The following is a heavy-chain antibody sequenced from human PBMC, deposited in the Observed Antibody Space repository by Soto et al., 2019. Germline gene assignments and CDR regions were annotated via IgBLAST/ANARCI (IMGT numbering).Heavy chain of an antibody. Sequence: PSETLSLTCAFDGGSFSGYYWSWIRQPPGKGLEWIGEINHSGSTNYNPSLKSRVTISVDTSKNQFSLKLSSVTAADTAVYYCARVLVRGVTYLDYWGQGTLVTVSS. J-gene: IGHJ4*02. CDR3: ARVLVRGVTYLDY. CDR2: INHSGST. CDR1: GGSFSGYY. V-gene: IGHV4-34*01. D-gene: IGHD3-10*01.